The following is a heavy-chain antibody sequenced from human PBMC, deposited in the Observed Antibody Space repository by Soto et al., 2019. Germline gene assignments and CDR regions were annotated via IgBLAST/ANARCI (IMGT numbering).Heavy chain of an antibody. Sequence: PGGSLRLSCAASGFTFSSYGMHWVRQAPGKGLEWVAVKRYDGRNKYYADSVKGRFTISRDNSKNTLYLQMNSLRAEDTAVYYCAREAGYSSSWYRSLYYGMDVWGQGTTVTVS. CDR2: KRYDGRNK. CDR3: AREAGYSSSWYRSLYYGMDV. V-gene: IGHV3-33*01. D-gene: IGHD6-13*01. J-gene: IGHJ6*02. CDR1: GFTFSSYG.